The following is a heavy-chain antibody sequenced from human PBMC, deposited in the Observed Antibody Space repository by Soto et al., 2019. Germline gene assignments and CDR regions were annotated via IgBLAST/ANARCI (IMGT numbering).Heavy chain of an antibody. CDR1: GGTFSSYA. CDR3: ARDIAAAGTNPESGTYYFDY. CDR2: IIPIFGTA. V-gene: IGHV1-69*01. D-gene: IGHD6-13*01. J-gene: IGHJ4*02. Sequence: QVQLVQSGAEVKKPGSSVKVSCTASGGTFSSYAISWVRQAPGQGLEWMGGIIPIFGTANYAQKFQGRVTITADESTSTAYMELSSLRSEDTAVYYCARDIAAAGTNPESGTYYFDYWGQGTLVTVSS.